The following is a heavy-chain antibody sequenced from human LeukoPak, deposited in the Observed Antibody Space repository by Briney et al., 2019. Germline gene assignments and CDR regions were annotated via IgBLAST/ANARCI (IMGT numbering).Heavy chain of an antibody. D-gene: IGHD3-22*01. V-gene: IGHV1-18*01. Sequence: GASVKVSCTASGYTFTSYGISWVRQAPGQGLEWMGWISAYNGNTNYAQKLQGRVTMTTDTSTSTAYMELRSLRSDDTAVYYCARESYYDSSGPDAFGIWGQGTMVTVSS. CDR1: GYTFTSYG. CDR3: ARESYYDSSGPDAFGI. CDR2: ISAYNGNT. J-gene: IGHJ3*02.